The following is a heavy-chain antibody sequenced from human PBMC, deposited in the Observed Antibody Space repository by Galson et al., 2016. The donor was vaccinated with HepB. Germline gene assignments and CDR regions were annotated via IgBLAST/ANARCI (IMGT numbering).Heavy chain of an antibody. CDR1: GFTFGDYA. CDR3: CSLGLAGRDY. J-gene: IGHJ4*02. D-gene: IGHD7-27*01. CDR2: IRSKSYGATT. V-gene: IGHV3-49*03. Sequence: SLRLSCANSGFTFGDYAVNWFRQAPGKGLEWVASIRSKSYGATTEYAASVKGRFSMSRDDSKSIAYLQMNSLTIEDTAVYYSCSLGLAGRDYWGQGTPLIVSS.